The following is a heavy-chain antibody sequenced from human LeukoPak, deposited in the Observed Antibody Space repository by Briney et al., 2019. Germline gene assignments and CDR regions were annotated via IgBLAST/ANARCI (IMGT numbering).Heavy chain of an antibody. CDR2: ISASGGST. CDR1: GFTFNNYV. CDR3: ATIQGGIVVDQDY. Sequence: GGSLRLSCAASGFTFNNYVMSWVRQAPGKGLEWVSSISASGGSTYYVDSVKGRFTISRDNSKNTLYLQMNSLRAEDTAVYYCATIQGGIVVDQDYWGQGTLVTVSS. D-gene: IGHD1-26*01. J-gene: IGHJ4*02. V-gene: IGHV3-23*01.